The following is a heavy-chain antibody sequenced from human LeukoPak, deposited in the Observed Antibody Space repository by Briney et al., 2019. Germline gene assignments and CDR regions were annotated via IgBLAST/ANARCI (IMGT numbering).Heavy chain of an antibody. CDR1: GGSFGGYY. CDR3: AGGRMETHSYYDFWSGYRPLYFDY. CDR2: INHSGST. J-gene: IGHJ4*02. V-gene: IGHV4-34*01. Sequence: SSETLSLTCALYGGSFGGYYWSWIRHPPGKGLEWIGEINHSGSTNFNPSLKGRVPISVNPSKNQCSLKLSSVTAADKAVYYCAGGRMETHSYYDFWSGYRPLYFDYWGQGTLVTVSS. D-gene: IGHD3-3*01.